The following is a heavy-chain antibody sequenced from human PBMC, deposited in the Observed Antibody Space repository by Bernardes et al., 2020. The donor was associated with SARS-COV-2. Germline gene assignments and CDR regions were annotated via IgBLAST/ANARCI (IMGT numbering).Heavy chain of an antibody. V-gene: IGHV4-59*08. Sequence: SATLTLTCTVSGGSISSYYWSWIRQPPGQGLEWIGYIYYSGSTNYNPSLKSRVTISVDTSKNQFSLKLSSVTAADTAVYYCARQRADYDFWSGYYRRGNWFDPWGQGTLVTVSS. D-gene: IGHD3-3*01. CDR1: GGSISSYY. CDR3: ARQRADYDFWSGYYRRGNWFDP. CDR2: IYYSGST. J-gene: IGHJ5*02.